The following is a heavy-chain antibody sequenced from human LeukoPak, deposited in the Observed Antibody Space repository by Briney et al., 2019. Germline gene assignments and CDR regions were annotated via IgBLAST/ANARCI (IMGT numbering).Heavy chain of an antibody. D-gene: IGHD6-13*01. CDR3: ARDLEQHRGDPTLYYYYMDV. V-gene: IGHV4-61*02. J-gene: IGHJ6*03. Sequence: SETLSLTCTVSGGSISSGSYYWSWIRQPAGKGLEWIGRIYTSGSTNYNPSLKSRVTISVDTSKNQFSLKLSSVTAVDTAVYYCARDLEQHRGDPTLYYYYMDVWGKGTTVTVSS. CDR1: GGSISSGSYY. CDR2: IYTSGST.